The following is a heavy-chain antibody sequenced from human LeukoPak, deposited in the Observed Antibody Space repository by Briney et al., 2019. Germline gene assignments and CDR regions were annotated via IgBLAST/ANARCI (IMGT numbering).Heavy chain of an antibody. CDR1: GGSISSYY. J-gene: IGHJ3*02. CDR2: IYYSGST. D-gene: IGHD6-13*01. CDR3: ASGGYSSSRPGAFDI. V-gene: IGHV4-59*01. Sequence: PSETLSLTCTVSGGSISSYYWSWIRQPPAKGLEWIGYIYYSGSTNYNPSLKSRVTISVDTSKDQFSLKLSSVTAADTAVYYCASGGYSSSRPGAFDIWGQGTMVTVSS.